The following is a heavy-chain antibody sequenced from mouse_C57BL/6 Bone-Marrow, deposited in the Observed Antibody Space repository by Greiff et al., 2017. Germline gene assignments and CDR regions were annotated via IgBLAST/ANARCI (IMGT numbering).Heavy chain of an antibody. CDR2: IDPETGGT. CDR3: TREKFITWYFDV. D-gene: IGHD1-1*01. CDR1: GYTFTDYE. V-gene: IGHV1-15*01. J-gene: IGHJ1*03. Sequence: QVQLQQSGAELVRPGASVTLSCKASGYTFTDYEMHWVKQTPVHGLEWIGAIDPETGGTAYNQKFKGKAILTADKSSSTAYMELRSLTSEDSAVYYCTREKFITWYFDVWGTGTTVTVSS.